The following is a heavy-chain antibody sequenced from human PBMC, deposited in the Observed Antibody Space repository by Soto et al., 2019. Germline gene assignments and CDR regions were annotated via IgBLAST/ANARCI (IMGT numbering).Heavy chain of an antibody. D-gene: IGHD4-17*01. CDR2: IWYDGTQK. CDR3: ARAGGTTVTGLWHFDS. CDR1: GFTFNTYS. V-gene: IGHV3-33*01. J-gene: IGHJ4*02. Sequence: QVQLEESGGGVVQPGRSLRLSCEASGFTFNTYSMHWVRQPPGKGLEWLAAIWYDGTQKYYADSVKGRFIISRDNSKKTLELEMNSLRAEDTAVYYCARAGGTTVTGLWHFDSWGQGPLVTVSS.